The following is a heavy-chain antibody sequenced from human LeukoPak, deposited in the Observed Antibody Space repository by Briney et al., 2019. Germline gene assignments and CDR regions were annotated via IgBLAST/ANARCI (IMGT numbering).Heavy chain of an antibody. J-gene: IGHJ6*02. CDR2: ISSSSSYI. V-gene: IGHV3-21*01. CDR1: GFTFSSYS. Sequence: GGSLRLSCAASGFTFSSYSMNWVRQAPGKGLEWVSSISSSSSYIYYADSVKGRFTISRDNAKNSPYLQMNSLRAEDTAVYYCARFVGRQYSSGWYRGERDYYYYYGMDVWGQGTTVTVSS. CDR3: ARFVGRQYSSGWYRGERDYYYYYGMDV. D-gene: IGHD6-19*01.